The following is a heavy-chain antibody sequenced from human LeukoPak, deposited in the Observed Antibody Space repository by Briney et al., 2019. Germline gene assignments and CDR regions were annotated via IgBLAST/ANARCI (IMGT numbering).Heavy chain of an antibody. CDR2: IYYSGST. V-gene: IGHV4-59*01. D-gene: IGHD6-19*01. CDR1: GGSISSYY. Sequence: SETLSLTCTVSGGSISSYYWSWIRQPPGKGLEWIGYIYYSGSTNYNPSLKSRVTISVDTSKNQFSLKLSSVTAADTAVYYCARTGGEEQWLLAGGFDPWGQGTLVTVSS. CDR3: ARTGGEEQWLLAGGFDP. J-gene: IGHJ5*02.